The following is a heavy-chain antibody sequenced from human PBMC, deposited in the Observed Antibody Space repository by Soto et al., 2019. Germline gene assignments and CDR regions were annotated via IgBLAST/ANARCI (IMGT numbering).Heavy chain of an antibody. CDR2: IYPGDSDT. J-gene: IGHJ4*02. D-gene: IGHD3-10*01. CDR1: GYSFISYW. V-gene: IGHV5-51*03. CDR3: ARSHGDYFGSASYYDY. Sequence: EVQLVQSGAEVKKPGESLKISCKGSGYSFISYWIGWVRQMPGKGLEWMGIIYPGDSDTTYSPSFQGQVTISADKSISTAYLQWSSLKASDTAMYYCARSHGDYFGSASYYDYWGQGTLVTVSS.